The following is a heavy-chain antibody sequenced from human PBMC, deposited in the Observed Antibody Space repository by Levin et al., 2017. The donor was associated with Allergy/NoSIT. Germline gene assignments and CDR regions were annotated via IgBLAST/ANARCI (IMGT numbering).Heavy chain of an antibody. J-gene: IGHJ4*02. D-gene: IGHD3-10*01. Sequence: LSLTCAASGFTFRTFWMAWVRQAPGKGPEWVANIKQDGSDKYYVDSVEGRFTVSRDNAKNSLYLQMNSLRVDETAVYYCARDHDGEDEYFDFWGQGTLVTVSS. CDR3: ARDHDGEDEYFDF. V-gene: IGHV3-7*01. CDR2: IKQDGSDK. CDR1: GFTFRTFW.